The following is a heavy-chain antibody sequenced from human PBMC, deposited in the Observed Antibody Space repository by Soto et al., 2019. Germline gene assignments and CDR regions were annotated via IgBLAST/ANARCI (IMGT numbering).Heavy chain of an antibody. J-gene: IGHJ5*02. V-gene: IGHV4-34*01. CDR3: ARKPIAAAGPNWFDP. CDR1: GGSFSGYY. CDR2: INHSGST. Sequence: SETLSLTCAVYGGSFSGYYWSWIRQPPGKGLEWIGEINHSGSTNYNPSLKSRVTISVDTSKNQFSLKLSSVTAADTAVYYCARKPIAAAGPNWFDPWGQGTLVTVSS. D-gene: IGHD6-13*01.